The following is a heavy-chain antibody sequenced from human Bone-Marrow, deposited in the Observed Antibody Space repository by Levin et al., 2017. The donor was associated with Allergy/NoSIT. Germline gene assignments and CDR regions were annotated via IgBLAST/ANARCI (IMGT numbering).Heavy chain of an antibody. CDR1: GFTFRNYG. Sequence: GGSLRLSCAASGFTFRNYGMHWVRQAPGKGLEWVALIWYDGSNENYADSVKGRFTISRDNSKNTLYLQLNSLRAEDTAIYYCARMGGYSGYDLGYWGQGTVVTVSS. J-gene: IGHJ4*02. D-gene: IGHD5-12*01. CDR3: ARMGGYSGYDLGY. V-gene: IGHV3-33*01. CDR2: IWYDGSNE.